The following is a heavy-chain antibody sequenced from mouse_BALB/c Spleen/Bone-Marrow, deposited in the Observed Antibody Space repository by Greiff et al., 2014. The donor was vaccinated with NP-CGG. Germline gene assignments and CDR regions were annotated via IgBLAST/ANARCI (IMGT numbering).Heavy chain of an antibody. J-gene: IGHJ4*01. CDR3: ARHQRYYAMDY. Sequence: EVQGVESGGDLVKPGGSLKLSCAASGFTFSSYGMSWGRQTPDKRLEWVATISSGGSNTYYPDSVKGRFTISRDNAKNTLYLQMSSLKSEDTAMYYCARHQRYYAMDYWGQGTSVTVYS. CDR1: GFTFSSYG. CDR2: ISSGGSNT. V-gene: IGHV5-6*01.